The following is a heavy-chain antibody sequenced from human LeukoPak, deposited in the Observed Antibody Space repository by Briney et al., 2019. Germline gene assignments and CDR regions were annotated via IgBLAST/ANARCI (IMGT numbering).Heavy chain of an antibody. CDR3: ALFGELVAY. Sequence: GAPLKISSKGSGSRFTTYWIGGVRKLPGKGLEWMGISYPADSATRYSPSFQGQVTISADKPISTAYLQWSSLRAADTAMYYCALFGELVAYWGQGTLVTVSS. CDR2: SYPADSAT. V-gene: IGHV5-51*04. J-gene: IGHJ4*02. D-gene: IGHD3-10*02. CDR1: GSRFTTYW.